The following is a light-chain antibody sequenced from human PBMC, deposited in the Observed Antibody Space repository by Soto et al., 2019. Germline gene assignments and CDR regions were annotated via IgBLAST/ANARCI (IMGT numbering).Light chain of an antibody. CDR3: SSYTNKNSYIL. CDR2: VVS. CDR1: ISDIGGYNY. Sequence: QSALTQPASVSGTPGQSITISCTGTISDIGGYNYVSWYQQFPGKAPKLIIVVVSDRPSGVSDRFSGSKSGNTASLTISGLQAEDEADYYCSSYTNKNSYILFGGGTKLTVL. V-gene: IGLV2-14*01. J-gene: IGLJ2*01.